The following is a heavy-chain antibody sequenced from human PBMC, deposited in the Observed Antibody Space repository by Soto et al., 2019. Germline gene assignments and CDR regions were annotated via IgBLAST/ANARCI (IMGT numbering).Heavy chain of an antibody. CDR3: ARDEGYCSGGSCYPGAFDI. CDR2: IYYSGST. Sequence: SETLSLTCTVSGGSVSTYYWTWIRQPPGKGLEWIGYIYYSGSTNYNPSLKSRVTISVDTSKNQFSLKLSSVTAADTAVYYCARDEGYCSGGSCYPGAFDIWGQGTMVTVSS. D-gene: IGHD2-15*01. V-gene: IGHV4-59*02. CDR1: GGSVSTYY. J-gene: IGHJ3*02.